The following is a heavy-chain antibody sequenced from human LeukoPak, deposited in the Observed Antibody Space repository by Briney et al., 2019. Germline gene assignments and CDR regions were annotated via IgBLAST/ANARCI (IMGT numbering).Heavy chain of an antibody. CDR1: GGSISSSSYY. V-gene: IGHV4-39*01. D-gene: IGHD6-13*01. CDR3: ARASGIAAAGMYYFDY. J-gene: IGHJ4*02. CDR2: IYYSGST. Sequence: SETLSLTCTVSGGSISSSSYYWGWIRQPPGKGLEWIGSIYYSGSTYYNPSLKSRVTISVDTSKNQFSLKLSSVTAADTAVYYCARASGIAAAGMYYFDYWGQGTLVTVSS.